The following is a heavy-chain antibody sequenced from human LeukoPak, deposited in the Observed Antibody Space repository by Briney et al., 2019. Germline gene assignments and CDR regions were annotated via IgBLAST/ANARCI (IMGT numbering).Heavy chain of an antibody. CDR2: ISYDGSNK. J-gene: IGHJ3*02. CDR1: GFTFSSYA. D-gene: IGHD4-17*01. CDR3: ARGVNDYGDYDAFDI. Sequence: GGSLRLSCAASGFTFSSYAMHWVRQAPGKGLEWVAVISYDGSNKYYADSVKGRFTISRDNSKNTLYLQMNSLRAEDTAVYYCARGVNDYGDYDAFDIWGQGTMVTVSS. V-gene: IGHV3-30-3*01.